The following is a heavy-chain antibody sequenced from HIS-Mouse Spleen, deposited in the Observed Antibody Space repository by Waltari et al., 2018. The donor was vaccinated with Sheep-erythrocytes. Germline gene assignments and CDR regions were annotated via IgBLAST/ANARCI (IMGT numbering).Heavy chain of an antibody. J-gene: IGHJ3*02. CDR1: GFTFSSYD. CDR3: ARANSGSYDDAFDI. D-gene: IGHD1-26*01. CDR2: IGTAGDT. V-gene: IGHV3-13*01. Sequence: EVQLVESGGGLVQPGGSLRLSCAASGFTFSSYDMHWVRQATGKGLEWVSAIGTAGDTYYPGSVKDRFTISRENAKNSLYLQMNSLRAGDTAVYYCARANSGSYDDAFDIWGQGTMVTVSS.